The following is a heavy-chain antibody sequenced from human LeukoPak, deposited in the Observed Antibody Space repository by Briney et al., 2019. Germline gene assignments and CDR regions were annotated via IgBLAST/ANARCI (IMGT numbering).Heavy chain of an antibody. V-gene: IGHV1-46*01. CDR3: ARDRGIHDYGGHSGPGYYFDY. J-gene: IGHJ4*02. CDR2: INPSGGST. Sequence: ASVKVSCKASGYTFTSHGISWVRQAPGQGLEWMGIINPSGGSTTYAQKFQGRVTMTRDMSTSTLSMELSNLRSEDTAMYYCARDRGIHDYGGHSGPGYYFDYWGQGTLVTVSS. CDR1: GYTFTSHG. D-gene: IGHD4-23*01.